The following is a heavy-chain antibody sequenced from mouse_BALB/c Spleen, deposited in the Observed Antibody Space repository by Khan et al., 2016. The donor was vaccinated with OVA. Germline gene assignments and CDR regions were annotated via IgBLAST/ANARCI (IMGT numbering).Heavy chain of an antibody. V-gene: IGHV1-9*01. D-gene: IGHD1-1*01. J-gene: IGHJ3*01. CDR2: ILPGSNST. CDR1: GYTFSSYW. CDR3: ARGNYYGSTSWFGY. Sequence: QVQLQQSGAELMKPGASVKISCKPTGYTFSSYWIEWVKQRPGHGLEWIGEILPGSNSTNYNERFQGKATITADTSSNTAYMQLSSLTSEDSAILYCARGNYYGSTSWFGYWGQGTLVTVSA.